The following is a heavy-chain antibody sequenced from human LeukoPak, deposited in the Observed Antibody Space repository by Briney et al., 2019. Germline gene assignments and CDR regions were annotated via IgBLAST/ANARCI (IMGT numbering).Heavy chain of an antibody. Sequence: GGSLRLSCAASGFTFSSYSMNWVRQAPGKGLEWVSSISSSSSYIYYADSVKGRFTISRDNAKNSLYLQMNSLRAEDTAVYYCARDSRPLAALYYFDYWGQGTLVTVSS. CDR1: GFTFSSYS. CDR3: ARDSRPLAALYYFDY. CDR2: ISSSSSYI. J-gene: IGHJ4*02. D-gene: IGHD3-16*02. V-gene: IGHV3-21*01.